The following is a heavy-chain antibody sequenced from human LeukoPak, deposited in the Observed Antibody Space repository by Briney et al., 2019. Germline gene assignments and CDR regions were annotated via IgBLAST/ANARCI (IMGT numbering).Heavy chain of an antibody. Sequence: GGSLRLSCAASGFTFSGYAMHWVRQAPGKGLEWVAFLAHDASRKSYADSVKGRFTISRDDSKNTLYLQMNSLRAEDTALYYCARVYSIGWYALDYWGQGTLVTVPS. D-gene: IGHD6-19*01. CDR2: LAHDASRK. CDR3: ARVYSIGWYALDY. V-gene: IGHV3-30-3*01. J-gene: IGHJ4*02. CDR1: GFTFSGYA.